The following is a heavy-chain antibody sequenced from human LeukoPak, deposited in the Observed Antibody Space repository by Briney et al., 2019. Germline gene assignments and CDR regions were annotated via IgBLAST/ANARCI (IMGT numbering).Heavy chain of an antibody. V-gene: IGHV4-34*01. Sequence: SEPLSLTCAVYGGSFSGYYWSWIRQPPGKGLEWIGEINHSGSTNYNPSLKSRVTISVDTSKNQFSLKLSSVTAADTAVYYCARGSSYCTNGVCYLGSFDYWGQGTLVTVSS. D-gene: IGHD2-8*01. CDR2: INHSGST. CDR1: GGSFSGYY. CDR3: ARGSSYCTNGVCYLGSFDY. J-gene: IGHJ4*02.